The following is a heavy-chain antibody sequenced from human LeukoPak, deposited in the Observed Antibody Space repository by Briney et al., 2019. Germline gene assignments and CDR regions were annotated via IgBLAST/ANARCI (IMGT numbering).Heavy chain of an antibody. V-gene: IGHV4-30-4*01. CDR3: ARHVDGRSWFDP. J-gene: IGHJ5*02. CDR2: INYSGNT. CDR1: GGSTGSAGYY. Sequence: SQTLSLTCTVSGGSTGSAGYYWSWIRQHPGKGLEWIAYINYSGNTYHNPSLKSRVTISIGTSKNQFSLKLSSVTAADTAVYYCARHVDGRSWFDPWGQGTLVTVSS. D-gene: IGHD5-12*01.